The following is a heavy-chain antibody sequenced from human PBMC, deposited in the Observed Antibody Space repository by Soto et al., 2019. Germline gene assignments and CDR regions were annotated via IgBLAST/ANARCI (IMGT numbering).Heavy chain of an antibody. CDR1: GFTFSSYA. CDR3: AKAEGREKRITIFGVVFAPSDY. Sequence: EVQLLESGGGLVQPGGSLRLSCAASGFTFSSYAMSWVRQAPGKGLEWVSAISGSGGSTYYADSVKGRFTISRDNSKNTLYRQMNSLRAEDTAVYYCAKAEGREKRITIFGVVFAPSDYWGQGTLVTVSS. J-gene: IGHJ4*02. D-gene: IGHD3-3*01. CDR2: ISGSGGST. V-gene: IGHV3-23*01.